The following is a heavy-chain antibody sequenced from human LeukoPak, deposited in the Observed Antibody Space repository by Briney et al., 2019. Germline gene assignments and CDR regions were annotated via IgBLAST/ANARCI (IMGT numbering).Heavy chain of an antibody. CDR3: ARKYTTSYYSVDY. D-gene: IGHD2-2*01. V-gene: IGHV3-30*02. CDR1: GLTFSSYG. CDR2: IRYDGSNK. J-gene: IGHJ4*02. Sequence: GGSLRLSCAASGLTFSSYGMHWVRQAPGKGLEWVAFIRYDGSNKYYADSVKGRFTISRDNSKQTVYLQMNSLKSEDTALYYCARKYTTSYYSVDYWGQGSLVTVSS.